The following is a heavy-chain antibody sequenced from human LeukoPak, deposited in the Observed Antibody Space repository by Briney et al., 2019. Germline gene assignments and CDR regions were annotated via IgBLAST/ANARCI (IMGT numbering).Heavy chain of an antibody. Sequence: SETLSLTCTVSGYSISSGYYWGWIRQPPGKGLEWIGSIYHSGSTYYNPSLKSRVIISVDTSENQFSLKLSSVTAADTAVYYCARDCSSTSCYTFGFDYWGQGTLVTVSS. CDR2: IYHSGST. CDR1: GYSISSGYY. CDR3: ARDCSSTSCYTFGFDY. D-gene: IGHD2-2*02. J-gene: IGHJ4*02. V-gene: IGHV4-38-2*02.